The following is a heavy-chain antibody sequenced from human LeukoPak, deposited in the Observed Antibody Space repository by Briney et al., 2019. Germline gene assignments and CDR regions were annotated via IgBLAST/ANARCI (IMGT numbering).Heavy chain of an antibody. D-gene: IGHD6-13*01. J-gene: IGHJ4*02. CDR1: GFTFSSYA. CDR2: ISYDGSNK. V-gene: IGHV3-30-3*01. CDR3: ARDQLAY. Sequence: GGSLRLSCAAPGFTFSSYAMHWVRQAPGKGLEWVAVISYDGSNKYYADSVKGRFTISRDNSKNTLYLQMNSLRAEDTAVYYCARDQLAYWGQGTLVTVST.